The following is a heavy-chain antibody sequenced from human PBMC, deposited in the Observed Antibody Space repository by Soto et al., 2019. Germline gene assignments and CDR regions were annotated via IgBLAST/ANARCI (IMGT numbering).Heavy chain of an antibody. CDR3: AKDGIRSGNLDY. Sequence: EVQLVESGGGLVQPGGSLRLSCAASGFSFGRYAMKWVRQAPGKGLEWVSHINSGSNVIYDADSVKGGFTISRDNAKNSLYLQMNSLRDEDTGTYYCAKDGIRSGNLDYWGQGTLVTVSS. J-gene: IGHJ4*02. D-gene: IGHD1-26*01. V-gene: IGHV3-48*02. CDR2: INSGSNVI. CDR1: GFSFGRYA.